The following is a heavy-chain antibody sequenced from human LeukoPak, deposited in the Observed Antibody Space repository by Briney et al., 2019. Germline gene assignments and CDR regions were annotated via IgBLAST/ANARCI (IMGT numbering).Heavy chain of an antibody. J-gene: IGHJ3*02. CDR3: ARDEVGATGGAFDI. V-gene: IGHV3-21*01. D-gene: IGHD1-26*01. CDR2: ISSSSSYI. CDR1: GFTFDDYA. Sequence: GGSLRLSCAASGFTFDDYAMHWVRQAPGKGLEWVSSISSSSSYIYYADSVKGRFTISRDNAKNSLYLQMNSLRAEDTAVYYCARDEVGATGGAFDIWGQGTMVTVSS.